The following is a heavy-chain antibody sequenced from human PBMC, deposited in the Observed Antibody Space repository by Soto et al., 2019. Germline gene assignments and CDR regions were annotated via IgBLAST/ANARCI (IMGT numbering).Heavy chain of an antibody. V-gene: IGHV5-10-1*01. CDR1: GYSFTSYW. D-gene: IGHD6-19*01. CDR3: TRAPRGIIVAPDY. J-gene: IGHJ4*02. CDR2: IDPSDSYT. Sequence: GESLKISCKGSGYSFTSYWISWVRQMPGKGLEWMGRIDPSDSYTNYSPSFQGHVTVSTDTSISTTYMELSSLTSEDTAVYYCTRAPRGIIVAPDYWGQGTLVTVSS.